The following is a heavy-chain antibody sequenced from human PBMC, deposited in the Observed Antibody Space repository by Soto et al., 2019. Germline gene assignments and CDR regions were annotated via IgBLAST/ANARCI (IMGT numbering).Heavy chain of an antibody. V-gene: IGHV4-34*01. D-gene: IGHD2-15*01. CDR2: INHSGST. Sequence: SETLSLTYAVYGGSFSGYYWSWIRQPPGKGLEWIGDINHSGSTNYNPSLKSRVTISVDASKNQFSLRLSSVAAADTAVYYCARGVPATPCRGSYWFDPWGQGTLVTVSS. CDR3: ARGVPATPCRGSYWFDP. J-gene: IGHJ5*02. CDR1: GGSFSGYY.